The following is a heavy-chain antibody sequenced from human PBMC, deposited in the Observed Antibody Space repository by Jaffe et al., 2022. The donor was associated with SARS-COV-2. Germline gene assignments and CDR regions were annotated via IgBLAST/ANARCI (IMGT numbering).Heavy chain of an antibody. D-gene: IGHD6-19*01. CDR1: GFTFSSYG. J-gene: IGHJ4*02. V-gene: IGHV3-30*18. Sequence: QVQLVESGGGVVQPGRSLRLSCAASGFTFSSYGMHWVRQAPGKGLEWVAVISYDGSNKYYADSVKGRFTISRDNSKNTLYLQMNSLRAEDTAVYYCAKDQSSGWYGGYFDYWGQGTLVTVSS. CDR2: ISYDGSNK. CDR3: AKDQSSGWYGGYFDY.